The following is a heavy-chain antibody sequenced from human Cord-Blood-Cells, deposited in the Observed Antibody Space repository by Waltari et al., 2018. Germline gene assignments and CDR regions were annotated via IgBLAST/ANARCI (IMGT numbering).Heavy chain of an antibody. CDR1: GGSISSSSYY. CDR3: ARPGIVGATRGAFDI. CDR2: IYYSRST. V-gene: IGHV4-39*01. D-gene: IGHD1-26*01. Sequence: QLQLQESGPGLVKPSETLSLTCTVSGGSISSSSYYWGWIRQPPGKGLEWIGSIYYSRSTYYNPSLKSRVTISVDTSKNQFSLKLSSVTAADTAVYYCARPGIVGATRGAFDIWGQGTMVTVSS. J-gene: IGHJ3*02.